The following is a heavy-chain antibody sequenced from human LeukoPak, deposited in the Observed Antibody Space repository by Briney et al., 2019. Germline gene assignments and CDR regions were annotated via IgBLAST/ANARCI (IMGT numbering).Heavy chain of an antibody. J-gene: IGHJ4*02. CDR3: ARRTNYCSSTSCYMYYFDY. CDR2: IKQDGSEK. Sequence: GGSLRLSCAASGFTFSSYWMSWVRQAPGKGLEWVANIKQDGSEKYYVDSVKGRFTISRDNAKNSLYLQMNSLRAEDTAVYYCARRTNYCSSTSCYMYYFDYWGQGTLVTVSS. V-gene: IGHV3-7*01. D-gene: IGHD2-2*02. CDR1: GFTFSSYW.